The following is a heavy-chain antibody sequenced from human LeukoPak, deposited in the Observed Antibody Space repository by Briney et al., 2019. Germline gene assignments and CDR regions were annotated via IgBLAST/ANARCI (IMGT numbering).Heavy chain of an antibody. Sequence: SETLSLTCAVYGGSFSGYYWSWIRQPPGKGLEWIGEINHSGSTNYNPPLKSRVTISVDTSKNQFSLKLSSVTAADTAGYYCARGIAVAGYFDYWGEGTPVTVSS. J-gene: IGHJ4*02. CDR3: ARGIAVAGYFDY. D-gene: IGHD6-19*01. CDR1: GGSFSGYY. CDR2: INHSGST. V-gene: IGHV4-34*01.